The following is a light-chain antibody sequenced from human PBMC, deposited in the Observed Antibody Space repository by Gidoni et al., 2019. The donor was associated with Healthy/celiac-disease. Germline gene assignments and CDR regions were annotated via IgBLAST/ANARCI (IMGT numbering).Light chain of an antibody. Sequence: AIRLTQSPSSFSASTGDRVTITCRASQGISSYLAWYQQKPGKASKLLIYAASTLQSGVPSRFSGSGSGTDFTLTISCLQSEDFATYDCQQYYSYPRTFGQGTKVEIK. CDR1: QGISSY. CDR2: AAS. CDR3: QQYYSYPRT. J-gene: IGKJ1*01. V-gene: IGKV1-8*01.